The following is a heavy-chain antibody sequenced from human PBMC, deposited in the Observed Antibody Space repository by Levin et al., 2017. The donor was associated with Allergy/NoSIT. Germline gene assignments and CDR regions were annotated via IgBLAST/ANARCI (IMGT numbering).Heavy chain of an antibody. J-gene: IGHJ4*02. Sequence: PGGSLRLSCAASGITFSNAWMSWARQAPGKGLEWVGRIKSKTDGGTTEYAAPVKGRFTISRDDSKNTLYLQMNSLKTEDTAVYFCSTYSSSWYYFDYWGQGTLVTVSS. CDR3: STYSSSWYYFDY. D-gene: IGHD6-13*01. V-gene: IGHV3-15*01. CDR2: IKSKTDGGTT. CDR1: GITFSNAW.